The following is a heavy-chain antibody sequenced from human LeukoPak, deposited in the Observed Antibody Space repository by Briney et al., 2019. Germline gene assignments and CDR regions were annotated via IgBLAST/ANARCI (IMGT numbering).Heavy chain of an antibody. CDR1: GFTFNSYS. V-gene: IGHV3-21*06. CDR2: IITSSSHK. Sequence: GGSLTLSCSASGFTFNSYSMNWVPQAPGKGLEGVWSIITSSSHKYYPVSVKGRLTVSRDNAKNSLYLQMSGRRAEDTAVYYCARHLRFGESPASSWGQGTLVTVSS. J-gene: IGHJ5*02. CDR3: ARHLRFGESPASS. D-gene: IGHD3-10*01.